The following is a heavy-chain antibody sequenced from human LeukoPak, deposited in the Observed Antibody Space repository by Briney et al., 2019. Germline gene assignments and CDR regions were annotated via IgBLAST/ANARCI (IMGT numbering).Heavy chain of an antibody. CDR3: AKQLRVYYYMDV. Sequence: GGSLRLSCAASGFTFSDYYMSWVRQAPGKGLEWVSTISDSGGSTYYADSVKGRFTISRDNSKNTLYLQMNSLRAEDTAVYYCAKQLRVYYYMDVWGKGTTVTVSS. D-gene: IGHD1-7*01. CDR1: GFTFSDYY. J-gene: IGHJ6*03. V-gene: IGHV3-23*01. CDR2: ISDSGGST.